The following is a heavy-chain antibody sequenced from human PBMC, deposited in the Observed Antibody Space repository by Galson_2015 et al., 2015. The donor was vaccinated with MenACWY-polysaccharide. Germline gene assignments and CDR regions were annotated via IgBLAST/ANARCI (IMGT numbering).Heavy chain of an antibody. V-gene: IGHV5-51*01. J-gene: IGHJ3*02. CDR3: ARLKYYDFWSGTPDAFDI. Sequence: GAEVIKPGEFLQISCKGSGSSFAGYWVGWVGQKSGDGVEWMGGVYAGESDASYSPSFQGQVTISADKSISTAYLQWSSLKASDTAMYYCARLKYYDFWSGTPDAFDIWGQGTMVTVSS. D-gene: IGHD3-3*01. CDR2: VYAGESDA. CDR1: GSSFAGYW.